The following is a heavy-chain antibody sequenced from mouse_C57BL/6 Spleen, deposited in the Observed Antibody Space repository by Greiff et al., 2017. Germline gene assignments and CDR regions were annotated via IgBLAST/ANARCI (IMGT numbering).Heavy chain of an antibody. Sequence: DVKLVEPGGGLVKPGGSLKLSCAASGFTFSSYAMSWVRQTPEKRLEWVATISAGGSYTYYPDNVKGRFTISRDNAKTNLYLQMSHLKSEDTAMYYCARDGYGSSYGYFDVWGTGTTVTVSS. V-gene: IGHV5-4*01. J-gene: IGHJ1*03. CDR1: GFTFSSYA. CDR2: ISAGGSYT. D-gene: IGHD1-1*01. CDR3: ARDGYGSSYGYFDV.